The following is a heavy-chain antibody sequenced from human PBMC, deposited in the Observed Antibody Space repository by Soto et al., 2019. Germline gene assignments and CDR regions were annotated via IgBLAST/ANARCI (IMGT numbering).Heavy chain of an antibody. CDR1: GFTFTTYE. V-gene: IGHV3-48*03. Sequence: QTGGSLRLSCAASGFTFTTYEMNWVRQAPGKGLEWLSYISGTSITIYYADSVKGRFTISRDNAKNSLYLQMNSLRAEDTAVYYCARQAPMSGGGFDVWGQGTMVTVSS. CDR3: ARQAPMSGGGFDV. D-gene: IGHD2-15*01. CDR2: ISGTSITI. J-gene: IGHJ3*01.